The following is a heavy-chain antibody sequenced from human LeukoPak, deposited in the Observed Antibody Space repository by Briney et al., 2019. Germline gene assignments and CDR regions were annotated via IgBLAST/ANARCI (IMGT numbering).Heavy chain of an antibody. CDR3: AGDIVVVPAATREYNWFDP. J-gene: IGHJ5*02. Sequence: PSQTLSLTCTVPGGSISSGGYYWSWIRQHPGKGLEWIGYIYYSGSTYYNPSLKSRVTISVDTSKNQFSLKLSSVTAADTAVYYCAGDIVVVPAATREYNWFDPWGQGTLVTVSS. CDR2: IYYSGST. V-gene: IGHV4-31*03. D-gene: IGHD2-2*01. CDR1: GGSISSGGYY.